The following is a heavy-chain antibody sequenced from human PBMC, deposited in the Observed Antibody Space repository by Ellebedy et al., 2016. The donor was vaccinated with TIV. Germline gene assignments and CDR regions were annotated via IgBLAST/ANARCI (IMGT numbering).Heavy chain of an antibody. CDR1: GGSISNYY. J-gene: IGHJ5*02. Sequence: MPSETLSLTCTVSGGSISNYYWSWIRQPPGKGLEWIGHIYHSVTTNYNPSLKSRVTLSVDTSRNQFSLRLTSVTAADTAVYYCARVDYYGSESYYNVWWFAPWGQGTLVTVSS. D-gene: IGHD3-10*01. CDR3: ARVDYYGSESYYNVWWFAP. V-gene: IGHV4-59*08. CDR2: IYHSVTT.